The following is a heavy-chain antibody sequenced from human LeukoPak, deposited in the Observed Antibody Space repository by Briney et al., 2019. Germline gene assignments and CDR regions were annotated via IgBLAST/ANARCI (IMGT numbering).Heavy chain of an antibody. D-gene: IGHD1-1*01. Sequence: GGSLRLSCEVSGFIFSNYWMSWVRQAPGKGLEWVANINEEGSEKHYVDSVKGRFTISRDNAKNSLYLQMNSLRAEDSAMYYCAGDADVDLDWIALEYWGQGTLVTVSS. V-gene: IGHV3-7*01. J-gene: IGHJ4*02. CDR2: INEEGSEK. CDR3: AGDADVDLDWIALEY. CDR1: GFIFSNYW.